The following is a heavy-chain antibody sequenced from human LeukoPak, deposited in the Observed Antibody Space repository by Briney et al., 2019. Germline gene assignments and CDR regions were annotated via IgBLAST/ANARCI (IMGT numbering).Heavy chain of an antibody. CDR2: IYYSGST. Sequence: SETLSLTCTVSGGSISSSSYYWGWIRQPPGKGLEWIGSIYYSGSTYNNPSLKSRVTISVDTSKNQFSLKLSSVTAADTAVYYCARRYCSGGSCYSDNWFDPWGQGTLVTVSS. J-gene: IGHJ5*02. D-gene: IGHD2-15*01. CDR1: GGSISSSSYY. V-gene: IGHV4-39*01. CDR3: ARRYCSGGSCYSDNWFDP.